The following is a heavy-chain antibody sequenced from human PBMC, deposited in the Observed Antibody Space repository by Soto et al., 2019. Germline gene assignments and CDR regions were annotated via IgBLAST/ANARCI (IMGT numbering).Heavy chain of an antibody. CDR2: ISYDGSNK. V-gene: IGHV3-30*03. CDR3: ARESIRGESSSWLAY. D-gene: IGHD6-13*01. CDR1: GFTFSDYN. Sequence: QVQLVESGGGVVQPGGSLRLSCAASGFTFSDYNIHWVRQAPGKGLEWVALISYDGSNKYFADSVKGRFTISRDNSKNTLFLQMNSLRTEDTALYYRARESIRGESSSWLAYWGQGTLVTVSS. J-gene: IGHJ4*02.